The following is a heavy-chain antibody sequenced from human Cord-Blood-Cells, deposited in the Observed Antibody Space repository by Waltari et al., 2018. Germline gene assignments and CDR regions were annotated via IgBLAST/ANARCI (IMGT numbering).Heavy chain of an antibody. J-gene: IGHJ4*02. V-gene: IGHV3-74*01. CDR1: GFTFSTYW. Sequence: EVQLVESGGGLVQPGGSLRLSCAASGFTFSTYWMHWVRQAPGKGLVWGSRINSCGRSTSSADSVKGRFTISRGNAKNTLYLQMNSLRAEDTAVYYCARTPVRIAARHLFDYWGQGTLVTVSS. CDR3: ARTPVRIAARHLFDY. D-gene: IGHD6-6*01. CDR2: INSCGRST.